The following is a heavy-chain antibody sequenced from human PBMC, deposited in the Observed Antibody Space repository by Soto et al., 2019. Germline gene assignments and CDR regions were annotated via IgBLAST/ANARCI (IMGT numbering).Heavy chain of an antibody. Sequence: PGGSLRLSCAASGFTFSGFEMNWVRQAPGKGPEWVSYISNSGNTIKYAGSVKGRFTISRDNAKNSLYLQMNSLRGEDTAVYYCARAFSGSYYRYFQNWGQGTLVTVSS. V-gene: IGHV3-48*03. CDR1: GFTFSGFE. CDR2: ISNSGNTI. J-gene: IGHJ1*01. CDR3: ARAFSGSYYRYFQN. D-gene: IGHD1-26*01.